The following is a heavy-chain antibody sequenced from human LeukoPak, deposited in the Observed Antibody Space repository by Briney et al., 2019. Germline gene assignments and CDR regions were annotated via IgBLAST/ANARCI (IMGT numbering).Heavy chain of an antibody. Sequence: SETLSLTCTVSGGSISSYYWSWIRQPPGKGLEWIGYIYYSGSTNYNPSLKSRVTISVDTSKNQFSLKLSSVTAADTAVYYCARTMSRSTKWFDPWGREPWSPSPQ. CDR3: ARTMSRSTKWFDP. CDR1: GGSISSYY. V-gene: IGHV4-59*08. D-gene: IGHD5/OR15-5a*01. J-gene: IGHJ5*02. CDR2: IYYSGST.